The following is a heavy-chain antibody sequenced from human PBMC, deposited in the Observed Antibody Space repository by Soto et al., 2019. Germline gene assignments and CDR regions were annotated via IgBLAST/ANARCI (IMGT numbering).Heavy chain of an antibody. Sequence: ASVKVSCKASGYTFTSYDINWVRQATGQGLEWMGWMNPNSGNTGYAQKFQGRVTMTRNTSISTAYMELSSLRSEDTAVYYCARGTSIYYYYYMGVWGKGTTVTVSS. CDR3: ARGTSIYYYYYMGV. CDR2: MNPNSGNT. D-gene: IGHD3-3*01. CDR1: GYTFTSYD. V-gene: IGHV1-8*01. J-gene: IGHJ6*03.